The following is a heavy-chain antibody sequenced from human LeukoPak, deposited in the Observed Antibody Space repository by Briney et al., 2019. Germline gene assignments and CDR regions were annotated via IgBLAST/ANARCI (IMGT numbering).Heavy chain of an antibody. D-gene: IGHD5-18*01. CDR1: GFTFSSYG. CDR3: AKDDGYSYGSVLDY. Sequence: GGSLRLSCAASGFTFSSYGMHWVRQAPGKGLEWVAFIRYDGSNKYYAHSVKGRFTISRDNSKNTLYLQMNSLRAEDTAVYYCAKDDGYSYGSVLDYWGQGTLVTVSS. V-gene: IGHV3-30*02. CDR2: IRYDGSNK. J-gene: IGHJ4*02.